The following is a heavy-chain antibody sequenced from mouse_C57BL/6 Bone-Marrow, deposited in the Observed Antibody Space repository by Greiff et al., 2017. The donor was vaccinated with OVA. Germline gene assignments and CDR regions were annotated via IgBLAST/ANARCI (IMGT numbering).Heavy chain of an antibody. Sequence: EVQLQQSGAELVRPGASVKLSCTASGFNIKDDYMHWVKQRPEQGLEWIGWIDPENGDTEYASKFQGKATITADTSSNTAYLQLSSLTSEDTAVYYCTVLCDVWGYAMDDWGQGTSVTVSS. D-gene: IGHD2-3*01. CDR1: GFNIKDDY. CDR2: IDPENGDT. CDR3: TVLCDVWGYAMDD. V-gene: IGHV14-4*01. J-gene: IGHJ4*01.